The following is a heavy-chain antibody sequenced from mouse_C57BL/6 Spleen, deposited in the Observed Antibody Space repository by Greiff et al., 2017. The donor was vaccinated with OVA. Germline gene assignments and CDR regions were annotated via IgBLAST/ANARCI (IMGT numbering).Heavy chain of an antibody. CDR1: GYAFSSSW. CDR3: ARQEIYYGNPWYFDV. J-gene: IGHJ1*03. Sequence: VKLQESGPELVKPGASVKISCKASGYAFSSSWMNWVKQRPGKGLEWIGRIYPGDGDTNYNGKFKGKATLTADKSSSTAYMQLSSLTSEDSAVYFCARQEIYYGNPWYFDVWGTGTTVTVSS. CDR2: IYPGDGDT. V-gene: IGHV1-82*01. D-gene: IGHD2-1*01.